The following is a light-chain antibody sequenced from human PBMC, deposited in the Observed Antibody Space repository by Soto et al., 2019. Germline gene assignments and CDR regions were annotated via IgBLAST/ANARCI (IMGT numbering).Light chain of an antibody. V-gene: IGLV2-14*01. Sequence: QSALTQPASVSGSPGQSITISCTGTSSDVGAYNYVSWYQQHPGKAPKLMIYEVSNRPSGVSNRFSGSKSGNTASLTISGLQAEDEADYYCSSYTSGSTRLFGGGTKLTVL. J-gene: IGLJ2*01. CDR2: EVS. CDR1: SSDVGAYNY. CDR3: SSYTSGSTRL.